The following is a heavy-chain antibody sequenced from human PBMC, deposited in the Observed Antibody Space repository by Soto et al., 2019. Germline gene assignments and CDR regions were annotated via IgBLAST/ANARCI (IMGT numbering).Heavy chain of an antibody. D-gene: IGHD6-6*01. CDR2: TYYRSIWQT. V-gene: IGHV6-1*01. J-gene: IGHJ5*02. Sequence: QVQLQQSGPGLVKPSQTLSLTCAISGDSVSTNDAVWNWIRQSPSRGLEWLGSTYYRSIWQTEYAVCVKGRMTINTDASKIEFSRQMNSVTPEDTAMYYCARLVGNSWLDHWGQGTLVTVSA. CDR3: ARLVGNSWLDH. CDR1: GDSVSTNDAV.